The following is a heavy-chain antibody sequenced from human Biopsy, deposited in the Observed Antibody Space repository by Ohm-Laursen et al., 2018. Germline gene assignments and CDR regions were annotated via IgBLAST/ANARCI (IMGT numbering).Heavy chain of an antibody. CDR1: GGSVSSNVAY. CDR2: IFYRGIT. J-gene: IGHJ5*02. CDR3: AGHPTGFWFDP. Sequence: SETLSLTCTVSGGSVSSNVAYWAWIRQPPGKGLESIGSIFYRGITYDNPSLQSRVTMSVDTSKNQFSLNLTSVTAADTAVYYCAGHPTGFWFDPWGQGTLVIVSS. V-gene: IGHV4-39*01.